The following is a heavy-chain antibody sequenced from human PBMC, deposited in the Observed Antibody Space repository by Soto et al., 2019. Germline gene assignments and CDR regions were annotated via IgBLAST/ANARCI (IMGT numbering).Heavy chain of an antibody. CDR1: GGPTSSSSYY. Sequence: PSESLSLTCTLSGGPTSSSSYYWGWLRQPPGKGLEWIGSIYYSGSTYYNPSLKSRVTISVDTSKNQFSLKLSSVTAADTAVYYCAKGGSGSYSNAFDIWGQGTMVS. V-gene: IGHV4-39*01. D-gene: IGHD3-10*01. CDR2: IYYSGST. J-gene: IGHJ3*02. CDR3: AKGGSGSYSNAFDI.